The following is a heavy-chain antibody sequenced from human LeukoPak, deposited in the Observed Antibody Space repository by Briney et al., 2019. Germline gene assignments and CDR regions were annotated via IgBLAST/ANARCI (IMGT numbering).Heavy chain of an antibody. CDR2: ISPDGDTI. Sequence: GGSLRLSCEASGFNFNTISMNWVRQAPGKGLEWVSSISPDGDTIYHADSVKGRFTTSRDNAARSLYLQMNSLRAEDTAVYYCTRDLPVPSLVRGIIIYGLIDYWGQGTLVTVSS. D-gene: IGHD3-10*01. CDR3: TRDLPVPSLVRGIIIYGLIDY. CDR1: GFNFNTIS. J-gene: IGHJ4*02. V-gene: IGHV3-21*01.